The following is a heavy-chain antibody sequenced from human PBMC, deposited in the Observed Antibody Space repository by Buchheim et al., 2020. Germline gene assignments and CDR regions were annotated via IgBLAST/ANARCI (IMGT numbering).Heavy chain of an antibody. J-gene: IGHJ5*02. CDR3: ARDGITIFGGWFDP. Sequence: QVQLVESGGGVVQPGRSLRLSCAASGFTFSSYAMHWVRQAPGKGLEWVAVISYDGSNKYYADSVKGRFTISRENSKNTLYLQMNSLRAEDTAVYYCARDGITIFGGWFDPWGQGTL. CDR1: GFTFSSYA. CDR2: ISYDGSNK. D-gene: IGHD3-3*01. V-gene: IGHV3-30-3*01.